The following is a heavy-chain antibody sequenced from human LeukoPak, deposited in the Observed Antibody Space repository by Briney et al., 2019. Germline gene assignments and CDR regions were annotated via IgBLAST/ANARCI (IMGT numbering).Heavy chain of an antibody. CDR1: GYTLTELS. CDR3: ATAAYYDILTGYHY. J-gene: IGHJ4*02. Sequence: ASVKVSCKVSGYTLTELSMHWVRQAPGKGLEWMGGFDPEDGETIYAQKFQGRVTMTEDTSTDTAYMELSSLRSEDTAVYYCATAAYYDILTGYHYWGQGTLVTVSS. D-gene: IGHD3-9*01. CDR2: FDPEDGET. V-gene: IGHV1-24*01.